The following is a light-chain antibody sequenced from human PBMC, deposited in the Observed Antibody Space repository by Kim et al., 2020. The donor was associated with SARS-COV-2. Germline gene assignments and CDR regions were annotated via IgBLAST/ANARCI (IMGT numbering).Light chain of an antibody. CDR1: KLGDKY. J-gene: IGLJ3*02. CDR3: QAWDSSTWV. CDR2: QDS. Sequence: SYELTQPPSVSVSPGQIASITCSGDKLGDKYACWYQQKPGQSPVLVIYQDSKRPSGIPERFSGSNSGNTATLTISGTQAMDEADYYCQAWDSSTWVFGGGTQLPS. V-gene: IGLV3-1*01.